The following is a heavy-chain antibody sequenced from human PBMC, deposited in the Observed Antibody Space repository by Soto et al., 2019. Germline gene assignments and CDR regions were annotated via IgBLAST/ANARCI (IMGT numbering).Heavy chain of an antibody. CDR1: GYTFTSYG. J-gene: IGHJ4*02. D-gene: IGHD3-10*01. CDR2: ISAYNGNT. V-gene: IGHV1-18*04. Sequence: GASVKVSCKASGYTFTSYGISWVRQAPGQGLEWMGWISAYNGNTNYAQKLQGRVTMTTDTSTSTAYMELRSLRSDDTAVYYCAILWFGELLFAPRGYRFDYWGQGTLVTVYS. CDR3: AILWFGELLFAPRGYRFDY.